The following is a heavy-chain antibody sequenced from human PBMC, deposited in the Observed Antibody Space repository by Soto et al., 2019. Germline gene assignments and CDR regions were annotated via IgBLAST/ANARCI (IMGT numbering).Heavy chain of an antibody. D-gene: IGHD6-19*01. Sequence: GGSLRLSCAASGLTLSSAWVIWVRQAPGKGLEGVGRIKSKTNGGTTDYPAPVKGRFTISRDDSKNMLYLQMDSLKTEDTAVYYCAISVSTPGAFDYWGQGTLVTVSS. CDR3: AISVSTPGAFDY. CDR2: IKSKTNGGTT. J-gene: IGHJ4*02. CDR1: GLTLSSAW. V-gene: IGHV3-15*01.